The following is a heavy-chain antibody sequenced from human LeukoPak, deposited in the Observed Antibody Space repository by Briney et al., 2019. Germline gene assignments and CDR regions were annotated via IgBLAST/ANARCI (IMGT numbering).Heavy chain of an antibody. CDR2: MNPNSGNR. Sequence: ASVKVSCKASGYSFTSYDINWVRQATGQGLEWMGWMNPNSGNRGCAQKFQGRVTMTRNNSISTVYMELSSLSSEDTAVYYCARVTHYYYGMDVWGQGTTVIVSS. V-gene: IGHV1-8*01. D-gene: IGHD1-14*01. CDR1: GYSFTSYD. J-gene: IGHJ6*02. CDR3: ARVTHYYYGMDV.